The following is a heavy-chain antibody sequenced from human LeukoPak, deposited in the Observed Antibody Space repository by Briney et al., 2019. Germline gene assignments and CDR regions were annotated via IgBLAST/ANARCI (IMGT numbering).Heavy chain of an antibody. J-gene: IGHJ4*02. D-gene: IGHD6-13*01. CDR3: AREGIAAAGTGGDY. CDR1: GFTFSSYS. CDR2: ISSSSSYI. Sequence: KPGGSLRLSCAASGFTFSSYSMNWVRQAPGKGLEWVSSISSSSSYIYYADSVKGRITISRDNAKNSLYLQMNSLRAEDTAVYYCAREGIAAAGTGGDYWGQGTLVTVSS. V-gene: IGHV3-21*01.